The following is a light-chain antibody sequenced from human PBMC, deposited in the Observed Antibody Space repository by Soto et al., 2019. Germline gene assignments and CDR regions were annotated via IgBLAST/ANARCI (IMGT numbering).Light chain of an antibody. Sequence: EIVLTQSPATLSLSPGERATLSCRASQSVSSYLAWYQQKPGQAPRLLIYDASNRATGIPARFSGSGSGTEFTLTISSLQSEDFAVYFCQQYNNSPSFGQGTRLDIK. CDR3: QQYNNSPS. CDR1: QSVSSY. J-gene: IGKJ5*01. CDR2: DAS. V-gene: IGKV3D-15*01.